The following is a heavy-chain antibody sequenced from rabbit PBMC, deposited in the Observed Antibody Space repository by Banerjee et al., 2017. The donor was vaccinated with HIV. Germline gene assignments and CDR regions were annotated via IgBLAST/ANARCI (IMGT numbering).Heavy chain of an antibody. Sequence: QEQLEESGGGLVQPEGSLTLTCTASGFSLSNKYVMCWVRQAPGKGLEWIACINTSTGSSDSTYYASWAKGRFTISSTSSTTVTLQMTSLTAADTATYFCARRWNLWGPGTLVTVS. CDR2: INTSTGSSDST. V-gene: IGHV1S45*01. J-gene: IGHJ4*01. CDR1: GFSLSNKYV. CDR3: ARRWNL.